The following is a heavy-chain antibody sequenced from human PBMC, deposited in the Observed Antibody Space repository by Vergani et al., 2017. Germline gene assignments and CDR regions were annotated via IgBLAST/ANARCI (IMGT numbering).Heavy chain of an antibody. Sequence: QVQLQQWGAGLLKPSETLSLTCAVYGGSFRGYYWSWVRQPPGKGLEWIGEINHSGSTNYNPSLKSRVTISVDTSKNQFTLKLSSVTAADTAVYYCARGGITIFGSFDAFDIWGQGTMVTVSS. V-gene: IGHV4-34*01. CDR3: ARGGITIFGSFDAFDI. CDR1: GGSFRGYY. J-gene: IGHJ3*02. D-gene: IGHD3-3*01. CDR2: INHSGST.